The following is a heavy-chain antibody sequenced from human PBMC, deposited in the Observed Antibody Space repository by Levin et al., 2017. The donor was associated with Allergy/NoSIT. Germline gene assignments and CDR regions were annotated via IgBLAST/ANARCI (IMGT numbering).Heavy chain of an antibody. CDR2: VYYSGYT. CDR3: ARRPRRAPTEWLGGNWYVEL. J-gene: IGHJ2*01. D-gene: IGHD3-3*01. CDR1: GGSIRTSDYY. V-gene: IGHV4-39*01. Sequence: SETLSLTCTVSGGSIRTSDYYWGWIRQPPGKGLEWIGSVYYSGYTYYRLVLLRRVTISIDTSKNQFSLKLSSLSDADTAVYYCARRPRRAPTEWLGGNWYVELWGRGTLVTVSS.